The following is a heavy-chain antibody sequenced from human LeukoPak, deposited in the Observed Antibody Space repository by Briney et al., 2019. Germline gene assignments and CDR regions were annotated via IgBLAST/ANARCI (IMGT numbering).Heavy chain of an antibody. J-gene: IGHJ4*02. V-gene: IGHV1-18*04. CDR3: ARDNSAGGYDAPGYFDY. Sequence: ASVKVSCKASGYTFTSYGISWARQAPGQGLEWMGWISAYNGNTNYAQKLQGRVTMTTDTSTSTAYMELRSLRSDDTAVYYCARDNSAGGYDAPGYFDYWGQGTLVTVSS. CDR1: GYTFTSYG. D-gene: IGHD5-12*01. CDR2: ISAYNGNT.